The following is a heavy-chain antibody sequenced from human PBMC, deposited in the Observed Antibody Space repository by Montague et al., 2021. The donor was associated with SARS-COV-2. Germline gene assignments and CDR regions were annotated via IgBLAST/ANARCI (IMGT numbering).Heavy chain of an antibody. D-gene: IGHD6-13*01. J-gene: IGHJ4*02. CDR2: IFHSGAA. CDR3: ARDFVAAVSDSLDS. V-gene: IGHV4/OR15-8*02. Sequence: SETLSLTCAVSGGFISSGNWWSWVRQPPGKGLEWIGEIFHSGAASYNSPLKSRPTISMDKSKNEFSLHLTSVTAAATAMYYCARDFVAAVSDSLDSWGQGALVTVSS. CDR1: GGFISSGNW.